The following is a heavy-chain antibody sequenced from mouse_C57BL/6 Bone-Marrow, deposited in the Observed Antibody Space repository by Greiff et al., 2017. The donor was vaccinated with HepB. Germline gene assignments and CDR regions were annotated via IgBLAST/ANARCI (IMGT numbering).Heavy chain of an antibody. Sequence: QVQLQQSGPELVKPGASVKISCKASGYALSSSWMNWVKQRPGKGLEWIGRIYPGDGDTNYNGKFKGKATLTADKSSSTAYMQLSSLTSEDSAVYFCARSPFYYGRWYFDVWGTGTTVTVSS. CDR2: IYPGDGDT. CDR1: GYALSSSW. J-gene: IGHJ1*03. D-gene: IGHD1-1*01. CDR3: ARSPFYYGRWYFDV. V-gene: IGHV1-82*01.